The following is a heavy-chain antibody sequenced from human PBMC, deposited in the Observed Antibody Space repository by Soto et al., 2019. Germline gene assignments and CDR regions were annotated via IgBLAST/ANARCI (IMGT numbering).Heavy chain of an antibody. Sequence: SETLPLTCTVSGGSIISGGYYWSWIRQHPGKGLEWIGYIYYSGSTYYNPSLKSRVTISVDTSKNQFSLKLSSVTAADTAVYYCACSIGYDSSGYYYYYGMDVWCQGTTVT. J-gene: IGHJ6*02. D-gene: IGHD3-22*01. CDR2: IYYSGST. V-gene: IGHV4-31*03. CDR3: ACSIGYDSSGYYYYYGMDV. CDR1: GGSIISGGYY.